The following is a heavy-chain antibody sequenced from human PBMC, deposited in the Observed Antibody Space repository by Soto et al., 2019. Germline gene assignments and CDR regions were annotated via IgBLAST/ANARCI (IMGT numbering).Heavy chain of an antibody. Sequence: GGSLRLSCVASGFTFNSYYMTWVRQAPGKGLEWVSAISGSGGSTYYADSVKGRFTISRDNSKNTLYLQMNSLRAEDTAVYYCAKAPARITMIVVVMHYGMDVWGQGTTVTVSS. V-gene: IGHV3-23*01. CDR1: GFTFNSYY. CDR3: AKAPARITMIVVVMHYGMDV. J-gene: IGHJ6*02. D-gene: IGHD3-22*01. CDR2: ISGSGGST.